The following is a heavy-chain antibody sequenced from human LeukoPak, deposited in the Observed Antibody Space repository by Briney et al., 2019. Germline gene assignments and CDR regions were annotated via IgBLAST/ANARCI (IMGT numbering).Heavy chain of an antibody. D-gene: IGHD3-16*01. CDR3: ARELIRVGGSYRQLLGY. CDR1: GYTFTGYY. V-gene: IGHV1-46*01. CDR2: INPSGGST. J-gene: IGHJ4*02. Sequence: ASVKVSCKASGYTFTGYYMHWVRQAPGQGLEWMGIINPSGGSTSYAQKFQGRVTMTRDMSTSTVYMELSSLRSEDTAVYYCARELIRVGGSYRQLLGYWGQGTLVTVSS.